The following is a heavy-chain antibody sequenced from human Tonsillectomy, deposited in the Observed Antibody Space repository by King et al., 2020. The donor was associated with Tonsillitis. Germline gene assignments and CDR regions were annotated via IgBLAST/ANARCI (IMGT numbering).Heavy chain of an antibody. CDR3: ARGRVGVAGVDLDY. CDR1: GYSFTINY. D-gene: IGHD6-19*01. Sequence: QLVQSGAEVKKPGASVKISCKASGYSFTINYMHWVRQAPGQGLEWMGLINPRGGSTSYAQKFQGRVTITRDTSTSTVYMEVSSLTSEDTAVYHCARGRVGVAGVDLDYWGQGTQVTVSS. V-gene: IGHV1-46*01. CDR2: INPRGGST. J-gene: IGHJ4*02.